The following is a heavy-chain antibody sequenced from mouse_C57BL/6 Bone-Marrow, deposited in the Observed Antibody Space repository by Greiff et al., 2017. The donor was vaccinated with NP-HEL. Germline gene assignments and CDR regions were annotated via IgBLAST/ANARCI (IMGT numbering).Heavy chain of an antibody. Sequence: VQLQQSGAELVKPGASVKLSCKASGYTFTSYWMHWVKQRPGQGLEWIGMIHPNSGSTNYNEKFKSKATLTVDKSSSTAYMQLSSLTSEDSAVYYCANDGYYPYAMDYWGQGTSVTVSS. V-gene: IGHV1-64*01. D-gene: IGHD2-3*01. CDR3: ANDGYYPYAMDY. CDR1: GYTFTSYW. J-gene: IGHJ4*01. CDR2: IHPNSGST.